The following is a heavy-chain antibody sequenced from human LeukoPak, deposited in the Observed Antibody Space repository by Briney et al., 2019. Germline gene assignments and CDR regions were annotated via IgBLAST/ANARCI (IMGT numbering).Heavy chain of an antibody. Sequence: GGSLRLSCVASGFTVRSNYMSWVRQAPGRGLEWVSVVYSGGTTYYADSVKGRFTISRDNSKNTLYLQMNSLRAEDTAVYYCARTIVVTGRDAFDIWGQGTLVTVSS. J-gene: IGHJ3*02. CDR2: VYSGGTT. CDR3: ARTIVVTGRDAFDI. D-gene: IGHD5-12*01. V-gene: IGHV3-53*01. CDR1: GFTVRSNY.